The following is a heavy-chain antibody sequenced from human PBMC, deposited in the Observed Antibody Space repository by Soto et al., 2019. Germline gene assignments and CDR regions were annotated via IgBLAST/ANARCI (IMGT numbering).Heavy chain of an antibody. CDR2: ISAYNGNT. CDR1: GYTFTSYG. J-gene: IGHJ4*02. D-gene: IGHD3-16*02. CDR3: ARVGVWGSYRYSRQYYFDY. Sequence: ASVKVSCKASGYTFTSYGISWVRQAPGQGLEWMGWISAYNGNTNYAQKLQGRVTMTTDTSTSTAYMELRSLRSDDTAVYYCARVGVWGSYRYSRQYYFDYWGQGTLVTVSS. V-gene: IGHV1-18*01.